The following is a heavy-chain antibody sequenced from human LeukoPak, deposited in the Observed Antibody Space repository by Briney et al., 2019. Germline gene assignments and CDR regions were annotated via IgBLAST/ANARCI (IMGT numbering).Heavy chain of an antibody. Sequence: ASVKVSCKSSGYXFTGYYMLWARQAPGQGLEWMGWINPNSGDSHHAQKFQGRVTMTRDTSISTAYMELSRLRSDDTAVYYCAREIGGILVFDYWGQGTLVTVSS. D-gene: IGHD5-18*01. V-gene: IGHV1-2*02. CDR1: GYXFTGYY. CDR2: INPNSGDS. CDR3: AREIGGILVFDY. J-gene: IGHJ4*02.